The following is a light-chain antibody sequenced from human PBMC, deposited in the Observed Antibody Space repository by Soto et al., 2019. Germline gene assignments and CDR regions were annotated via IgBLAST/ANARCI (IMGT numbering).Light chain of an antibody. CDR2: AAS. Sequence: DIQVTQSPSSLSASVGDRVTITCRAGQSINTYLNWYQHKPGKAPKLLIYAASSVQSGVPSRFSGSGSGTDFTLTITSLQPEDFATYYCQQSYNMPWTFGQGTKVEIK. V-gene: IGKV1-39*01. CDR1: QSINTY. CDR3: QQSYNMPWT. J-gene: IGKJ1*01.